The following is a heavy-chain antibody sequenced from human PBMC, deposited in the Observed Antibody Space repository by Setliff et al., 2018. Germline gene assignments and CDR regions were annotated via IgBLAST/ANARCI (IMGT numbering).Heavy chain of an antibody. CDR2: INPNSGGT. Sequence: GASVKVSCKASGGTFSSYDISWVRQAPGQGLEWMGWINPNSGGTNYAQKFQGWVTMTRDTSITAAYMELSRLRSDDSAVYYCARGPSNYDLLTGCDCWGQGTLVTVSS. J-gene: IGHJ4*02. CDR1: GGTFSSYD. D-gene: IGHD3-9*01. CDR3: ARGPSNYDLLTGCDC. V-gene: IGHV1-2*04.